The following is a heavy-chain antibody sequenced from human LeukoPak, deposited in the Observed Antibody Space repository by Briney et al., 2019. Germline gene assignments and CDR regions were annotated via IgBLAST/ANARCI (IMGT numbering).Heavy chain of an antibody. CDR1: GGSFSGYY. Sequence: SETLSLTCTVYGGSFSGYYWSWIRQPPGKGLEWIGEINHSGSTNYNPSLKSRVTISVDTSKNQFSLKLSSVTAADTAVYYCAREEERAAYIDYWGQGTLVTVSS. CDR3: AREEERAAYIDY. D-gene: IGHD2-15*01. J-gene: IGHJ4*02. V-gene: IGHV4-34*01. CDR2: INHSGST.